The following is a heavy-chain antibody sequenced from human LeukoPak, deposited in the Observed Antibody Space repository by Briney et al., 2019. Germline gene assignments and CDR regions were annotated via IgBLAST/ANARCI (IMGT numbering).Heavy chain of an antibody. Sequence: ASVKVSCKASGYTFTSYGISWVRQAPGQGLEWMGWISAYNGNTNYAQKLQGRVTMTTDTSTSTAYMELRSLRSDDTAVYYCARGPETYDYDSSGYYYWGQGTLVTVSS. CDR1: GYTFTSYG. V-gene: IGHV1-18*01. CDR3: ARGPETYDYDSSGYYY. J-gene: IGHJ4*02. D-gene: IGHD3-22*01. CDR2: ISAYNGNT.